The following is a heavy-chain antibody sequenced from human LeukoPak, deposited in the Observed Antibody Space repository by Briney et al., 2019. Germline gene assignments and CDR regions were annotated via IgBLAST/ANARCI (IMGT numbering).Heavy chain of an antibody. J-gene: IGHJ4*02. CDR1: GFTFSSYS. CDR2: ISSSSSYI. D-gene: IGHD4-17*01. CDR3: AREQGGYGDYKPFDD. Sequence: GGSLRLSCAASGFTFSSYSMNWVRHAPGKGLEWVSSISSSSSYIYYADSVKGRFTISRDNAKNSLYLQMNSLRAEVAAVYYCAREQGGYGDYKPFDDWGQGTLVTVSS. V-gene: IGHV3-21*01.